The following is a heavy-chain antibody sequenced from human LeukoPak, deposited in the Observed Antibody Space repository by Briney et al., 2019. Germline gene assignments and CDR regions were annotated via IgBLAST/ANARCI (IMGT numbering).Heavy chain of an antibody. CDR3: ARVEYDFWSGYPRYFDY. Sequence: GASVKVSCKASGYTFTSYVISWVRQAPGQGLEWMGWISAYNGNTNYAQKLQGRVTMTTDTSTSTAYMELRRLRSDDTAVYYCARVEYDFWSGYPRYFDYWGQGTLVTVSS. J-gene: IGHJ4*02. CDR2: ISAYNGNT. D-gene: IGHD3-3*01. V-gene: IGHV1-18*01. CDR1: GYTFTSYV.